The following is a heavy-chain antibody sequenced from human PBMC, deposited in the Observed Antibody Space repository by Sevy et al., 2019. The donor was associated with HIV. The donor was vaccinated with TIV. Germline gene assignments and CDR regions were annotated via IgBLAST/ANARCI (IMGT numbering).Heavy chain of an antibody. J-gene: IGHJ6*03. D-gene: IGHD5-12*01. CDR1: GFTFSSYA. V-gene: IGHV3-30-3*01. CDR2: ISYDGSNK. CDR3: ARDGDGYSGILLQYYMDV. Sequence: SLKISCAASGFTFSSYAMHWVRQAPGKGLEWVAVISYDGSNKYYADSVKGRFTISRDNSKNTLYLQMNSLRAEDTAVYYCARDGDGYSGILLQYYMDVWGKGTTVTVSS.